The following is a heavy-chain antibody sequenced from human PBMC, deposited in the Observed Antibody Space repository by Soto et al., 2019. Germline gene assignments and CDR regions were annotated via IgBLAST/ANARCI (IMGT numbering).Heavy chain of an antibody. V-gene: IGHV1-18*01. CDR3: ARVSGIAARPLYFQH. CDR2: ITAYNGNT. CDR1: CYTLTKHG. Sequence: GASVKGSCQASCYTLTKHGIYWVRPAPGQGLEWMGWITAYNGNTNYAQKLQGRVTMTTDTSTSTAYMELRSLRSDDTAVYYCARVSGIAARPLYFQHWGQGTLVTVSS. J-gene: IGHJ1*01. D-gene: IGHD6-6*01.